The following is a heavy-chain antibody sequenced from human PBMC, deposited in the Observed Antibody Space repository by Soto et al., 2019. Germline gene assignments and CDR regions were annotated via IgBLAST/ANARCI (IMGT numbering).Heavy chain of an antibody. J-gene: IGHJ3*02. CDR3: ARELAAGDAFDI. D-gene: IGHD6-13*01. Sequence: ASVKVCCKASGYTFTSYYMHWVRQPSGQGLEWMGIINPSGGSTSYAQKFQGRVTMTRATSTSTDYMELSSLRSEDTAVYYCARELAAGDAFDIWGQGTMVTVSS. CDR1: GYTFTSYY. CDR2: INPSGGST. V-gene: IGHV1-46*01.